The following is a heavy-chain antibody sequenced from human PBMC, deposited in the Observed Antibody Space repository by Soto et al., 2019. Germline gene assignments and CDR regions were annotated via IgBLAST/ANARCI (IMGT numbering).Heavy chain of an antibody. CDR2: IKQDGSEK. D-gene: IGHD6-19*01. Sequence: EVQLVESGGGLVQPGGSLRLSCAASGFTFSSYWMSWVRQAPGKGLEWVANIKQDGSEKYYVDSVKGRFTISRDNAKNSLYLQMNSPRAEDTAVYYCARLLRSGWSNNWFDPWGQGTLVTVSS. J-gene: IGHJ5*02. CDR3: ARLLRSGWSNNWFDP. V-gene: IGHV3-7*01. CDR1: GFTFSSYW.